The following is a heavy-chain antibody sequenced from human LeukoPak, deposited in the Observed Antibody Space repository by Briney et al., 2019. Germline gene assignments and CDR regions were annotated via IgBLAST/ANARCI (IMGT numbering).Heavy chain of an antibody. J-gene: IGHJ4*02. CDR3: SRGSGWLSVY. CDR1: GFTFGDYL. CDR2: ISGGTT. D-gene: IGHD6-19*01. Sequence: GGSLRLSCTASGFTFGDYLMSWFRQAPGKGLEWIGFISGGTTEYAASVKGRFTILRDDSTGIAYLQMNSLTTEDTAVYYCSRGSGWLSVYWGQGTLVTVSS. V-gene: IGHV3-49*03.